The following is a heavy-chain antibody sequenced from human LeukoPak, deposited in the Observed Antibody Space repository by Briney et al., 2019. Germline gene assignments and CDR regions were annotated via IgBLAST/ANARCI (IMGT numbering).Heavy chain of an antibody. CDR2: IYYSGST. V-gene: IGHV4-30-4*01. CDR1: GGSISRGDYY. J-gene: IGHJ4*02. CDR3: ARGKSKFDY. Sequence: KASETLSLTCTVSGGSISRGDYYWSWIRQPPGKGLEWIGYIYYSGSTDYHPSLKSRVTISVDASKNQVSLKLSSVTAADTAVYYCARGKSKFDYWGQGTLVTVSS.